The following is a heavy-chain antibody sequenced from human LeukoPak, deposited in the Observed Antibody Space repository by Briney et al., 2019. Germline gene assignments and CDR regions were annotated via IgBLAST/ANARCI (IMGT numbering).Heavy chain of an antibody. CDR3: ARVPHVLLWFGESLSYFDY. V-gene: IGHV3-30*03. CDR1: GFIFSTYG. D-gene: IGHD3-10*01. J-gene: IGHJ4*02. CDR2: MSYDGSSG. Sequence: PGRSLRLSCAASGFIFSTYGMHWVRQAPGKGLEWVAVMSYDGSSGYYADSVKGRFTISKDNSKNTLYLQMNSLRAEDTAVYYCARVPHVLLWFGESLSYFDYWGQGTLVTVSS.